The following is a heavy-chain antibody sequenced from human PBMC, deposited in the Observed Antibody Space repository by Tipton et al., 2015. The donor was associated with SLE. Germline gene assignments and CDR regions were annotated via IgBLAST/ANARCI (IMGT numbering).Heavy chain of an antibody. CDR3: ARQNDFQY. J-gene: IGHJ1*01. Sequence: TLSLTCTVSGGSISSRLYSWVWIRQPPGKGLEWIGSIYDSGSTYHNPSLKSRVTMSVDTSKNQLSLKLTSVTAADTAVYYCARQNDFQYWGQGTLVTVSS. V-gene: IGHV4-39*01. CDR1: GGSISSRLYS. CDR2: IYDSGST.